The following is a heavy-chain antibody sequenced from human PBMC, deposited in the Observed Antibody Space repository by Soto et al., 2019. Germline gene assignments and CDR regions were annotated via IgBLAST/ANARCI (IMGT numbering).Heavy chain of an antibody. D-gene: IGHD3-16*02. V-gene: IGHV1-18*04. CDR3: AKDRPRLTQQIVDVH. Sequence: QTQLVQSGGEVKKPGASVKVSCKASGYTFTEHGISWVRQAPGQGLKWGGWISAFNVYTDYAQKFRGRVTLTTDNSTSTAYIELRSLTSDDTAVYSCAKDRPRLTQQIVDVHWGQGTLVSVSS. J-gene: IGHJ4*02. CDR2: ISAFNVYT. CDR1: GYTFTEHG.